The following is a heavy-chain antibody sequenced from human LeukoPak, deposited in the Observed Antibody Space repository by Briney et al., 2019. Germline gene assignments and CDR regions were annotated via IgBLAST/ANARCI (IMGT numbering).Heavy chain of an antibody. CDR2: IYYSGST. Sequence: PSETLSLTCTVSGGSISSYYWSWIRQPPGKGLEWIGYIYYSGSTNYNPSLKSRLTMSIDTSRNQLSLKLTSVTAADTAVYFCARLGSYHDFWGQGALVTVSS. J-gene: IGHJ4*02. D-gene: IGHD1-26*01. CDR1: GGSISSYY. CDR3: ARLGSYHDF. V-gene: IGHV4-59*08.